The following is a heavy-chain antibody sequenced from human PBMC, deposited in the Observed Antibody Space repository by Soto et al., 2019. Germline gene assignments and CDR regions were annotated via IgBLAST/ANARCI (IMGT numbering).Heavy chain of an antibody. V-gene: IGHV4-31*03. J-gene: IGHJ6*02. CDR3: ARAPIPNWNYYGMDV. CDR1: GGSVNSGGYH. Sequence: TLSLTCTVSGGSVNSGGYHWSWIRQHPGKGLEWIGDIYYSGSTYYNPSLKSRVTISIDTSTNHFSLHLSALTAADTAVYYCARAPIPNWNYYGMDVWGQGTTVTVSS. CDR2: IYYSGST. D-gene: IGHD1-1*01.